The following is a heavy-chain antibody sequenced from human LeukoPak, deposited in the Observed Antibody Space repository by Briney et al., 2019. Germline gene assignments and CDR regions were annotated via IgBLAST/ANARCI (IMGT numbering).Heavy chain of an antibody. CDR2: MNPNSGNT. Sequence: ASVKVSCKASGYTFTGYYMHWVRQATGQGLEWMGWMNPNSGNTGYAQKFQGRVTMTRNTSISTAYMELSSLRSEDTAVYYCARQGGYDYVWGSYRYYYYYYMDVWGKGTTVTISS. V-gene: IGHV1-8*02. CDR3: ARQGGYDYVWGSYRYYYYYYMDV. D-gene: IGHD3-16*02. J-gene: IGHJ6*03. CDR1: GYTFTGYY.